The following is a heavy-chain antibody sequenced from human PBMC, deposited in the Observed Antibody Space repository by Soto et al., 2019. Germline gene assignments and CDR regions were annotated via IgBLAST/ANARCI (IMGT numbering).Heavy chain of an antibody. Sequence: QVQLVQSGSEVKKPGASVKVSCRTSGYTFTHYYIHWVRPAPGQGLEWLGIINPASTSTNYAQYCQGRVAVTRDTSTTKVDSELSGLRTADTAICYCARELAAGDHWGQGTLVPGSS. CDR1: GYTFTHYY. D-gene: IGHD6-13*01. CDR2: INPASTST. V-gene: IGHV1-46*01. CDR3: ARELAAGDH. J-gene: IGHJ4*02.